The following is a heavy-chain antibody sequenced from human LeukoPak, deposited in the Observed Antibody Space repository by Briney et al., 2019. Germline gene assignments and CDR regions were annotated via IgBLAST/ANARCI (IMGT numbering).Heavy chain of an antibody. CDR2: MNQDGNEK. V-gene: IGHV3-7*01. J-gene: IGHJ5*02. D-gene: IGHD3-9*01. Sequence: PGGSLRLSCAASGFIFSDFWMTCVRQAPGKGLEWVANMNQDGNEKRYVDSVKGRFTISRDNAKNLLFLQMNNMRVEDTGVYYCARDVDRRDDPWGQGILVTVSS. CDR1: GFIFSDFW. CDR3: ARDVDRRDDP.